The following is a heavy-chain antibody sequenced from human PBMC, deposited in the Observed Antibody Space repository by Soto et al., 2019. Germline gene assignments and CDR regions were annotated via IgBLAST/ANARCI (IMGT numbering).Heavy chain of an antibody. Sequence: SETLSLTCAVYGGSFSGYYWSWIRQPPGKGLEWIGEISHSGSTNYNPSLKSRVTISVDTSKNQFSLKLSSVTAADTAVYYCARGQKMATVGGNWFDPWGQGTLVTVSS. CDR2: ISHSGST. D-gene: IGHD1-26*01. V-gene: IGHV4-34*01. CDR1: GGSFSGYY. CDR3: ARGQKMATVGGNWFDP. J-gene: IGHJ5*02.